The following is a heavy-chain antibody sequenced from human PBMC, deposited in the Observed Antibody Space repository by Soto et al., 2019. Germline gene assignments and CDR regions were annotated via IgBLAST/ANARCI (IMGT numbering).Heavy chain of an antibody. CDR2: VSGGGIST. D-gene: IGHD2-15*01. V-gene: IGHV3-23*01. J-gene: IGHJ4*02. Sequence: GGSLRLSCAASGFTFSTYPMTWVRQAPGKGLEWVSGVSGGGISTYCADSVKGRFTVSRDNSKNTLYLQMNSLRAQDAAVYYCATGPSGFYSTFDNWGQGTLVTVSS. CDR1: GFTFSTYP. CDR3: ATGPSGFYSTFDN.